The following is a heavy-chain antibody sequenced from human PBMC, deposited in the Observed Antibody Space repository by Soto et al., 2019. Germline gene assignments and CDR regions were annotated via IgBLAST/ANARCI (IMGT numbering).Heavy chain of an antibody. V-gene: IGHV5-51*01. CDR2: IYPGDSDT. CDR1: GYSFTSYW. J-gene: IGHJ6*02. CDR3: ARLPGVCSGGSCYSVRPYYYYGMDV. Sequence: PGESLKISCKGSGYSFTSYWIGWVRQMPGKGLELMGIIYPGDSDTRYSPSFQGQVTISADKSISTAYLQWSSLKASDTAMYYCARLPGVCSGGSCYSVRPYYYYGMDVWGQGTTVTVSS. D-gene: IGHD2-15*01.